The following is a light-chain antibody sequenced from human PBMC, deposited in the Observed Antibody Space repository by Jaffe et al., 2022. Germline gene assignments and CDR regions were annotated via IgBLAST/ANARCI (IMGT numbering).Light chain of an antibody. CDR3: QQYNSFPYT. CDR2: KAS. J-gene: IGKJ2*01. Sequence: DIQMTQSPSTLSASVGDRVTITCRASQSISSWLAWYQQKPGKAPKLLIYKASSLESGVPSRFSGSGSGTEFTLTISSLQPDDFATYYCQQYNSFPYTFGQGTKLEIK. V-gene: IGKV1-5*03. CDR1: QSISSW.